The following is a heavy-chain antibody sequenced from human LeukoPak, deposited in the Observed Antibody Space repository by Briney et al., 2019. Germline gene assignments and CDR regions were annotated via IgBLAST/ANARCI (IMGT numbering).Heavy chain of an antibody. J-gene: IGHJ5*02. Sequence: GGSLRLSCAASGYTFRRHGMNWVRPAPGKGLEWVSGISPSGDITYFADSVKGRFTISRDNSKNTLYLEMNSLRAEDTALYYCAKDDKWLQYESWGQGTLVTVSS. CDR2: ISPSGDIT. D-gene: IGHD5-24*01. CDR1: GYTFRRHG. V-gene: IGHV3-23*01. CDR3: AKDDKWLQYES.